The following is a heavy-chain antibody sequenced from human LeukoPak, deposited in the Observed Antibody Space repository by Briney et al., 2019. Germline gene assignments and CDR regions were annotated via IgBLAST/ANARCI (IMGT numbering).Heavy chain of an antibody. V-gene: IGHV1-69*05. J-gene: IGHJ4*02. Sequence: SVKVSCKASGGTFSSYAISWVRQAPGQGLEWMGGIIPIFGTANYAQKFQGRVTITTDESTGTAYMELSSLRSEDTAVYYCARDHCSSTSCYTALIYWGQGTLVTVSS. CDR3: ARDHCSSTSCYTALIY. CDR2: IIPIFGTA. CDR1: GGTFSSYA. D-gene: IGHD2-2*02.